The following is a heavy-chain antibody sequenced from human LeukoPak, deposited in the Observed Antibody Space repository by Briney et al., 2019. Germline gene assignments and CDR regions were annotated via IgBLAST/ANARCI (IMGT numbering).Heavy chain of an antibody. J-gene: IGHJ5*02. Sequence: GGSLRLSCAASGFTFSSYWMSWVRQVPGKGLEWVANIKQDGSEKYYVDSVKGRFTISRDNAKNSLYLQMNSLRAEDTAVYYCARLVVGNWFDPWGQGTLVTVSS. CDR3: ARLVVGNWFDP. CDR1: GFTFSSYW. V-gene: IGHV3-7*01. CDR2: IKQDGSEK. D-gene: IGHD3-22*01.